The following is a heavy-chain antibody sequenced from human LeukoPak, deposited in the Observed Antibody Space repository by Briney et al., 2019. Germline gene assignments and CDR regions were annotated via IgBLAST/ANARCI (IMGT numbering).Heavy chain of an antibody. V-gene: IGHV3-21*01. J-gene: IGHJ4*02. CDR1: GFTFSSYS. CDR3: ARETTVIKKIDY. D-gene: IGHD4-17*01. CDR2: ISSSSGYI. Sequence: NPGGSLRLSCAASGFTFSSYSMNWVRQAPGKGLEWVSSISSSSGYIYYADSVKGRFTISRDNAKNSLYLQMNSLRDEDTAIYYCARETTVIKKIDYWGQGTLVTVSS.